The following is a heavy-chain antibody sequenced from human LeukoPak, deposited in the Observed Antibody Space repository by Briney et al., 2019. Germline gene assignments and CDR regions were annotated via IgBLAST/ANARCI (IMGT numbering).Heavy chain of an antibody. CDR1: GGSISSSTSY. D-gene: IGHD5-24*01. J-gene: IGHJ4*02. V-gene: IGHV4-39*07. CDR2: FFFSGST. Sequence: SETLSLTCTVSGGSISSSTSYWGWIRQPPGKGLEWIGSFFFSGSTYYNPSLQSRVTISIDTSKNQFSLKLSSVTAADTAVYYCAIFRDGYNSLDYFDYWGQGTLVTVSS. CDR3: AIFRDGYNSLDYFDY.